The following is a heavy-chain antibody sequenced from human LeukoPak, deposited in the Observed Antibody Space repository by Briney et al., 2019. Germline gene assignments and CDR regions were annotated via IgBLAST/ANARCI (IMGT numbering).Heavy chain of an antibody. CDR3: TRVSAGATDY. CDR1: GGSISSTIYY. V-gene: IGHV4-39*01. CDR2: IYYSGNT. J-gene: IGHJ4*02. D-gene: IGHD1-26*01. Sequence: SETLSLTCTVSGGSISSTIYYWGWIRQPPGKGLEWIGSIYYSGNTYYNPSLKSRVAISVDTSKNQFSLKLISVTAADSAVYYCTRVSAGATDYWGQGTPVTVSS.